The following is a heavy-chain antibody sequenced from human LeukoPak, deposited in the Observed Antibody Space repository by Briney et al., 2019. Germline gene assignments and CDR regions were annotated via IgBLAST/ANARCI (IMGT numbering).Heavy chain of an antibody. D-gene: IGHD5-18*01. V-gene: IGHV3-23*01. CDR3: TKEPKVGYSYGFDY. Sequence: PGGSLRLSCAASGFTFSSYAMSWVRQAPGKGLEWVSAISGSGGSTYDANSVKGRFTISRDNSKNTLYLQMNRLRADETAVYYCTKEPKVGYSYGFDYWGQGTLVTVSS. J-gene: IGHJ4*02. CDR1: GFTFSSYA. CDR2: ISGSGGST.